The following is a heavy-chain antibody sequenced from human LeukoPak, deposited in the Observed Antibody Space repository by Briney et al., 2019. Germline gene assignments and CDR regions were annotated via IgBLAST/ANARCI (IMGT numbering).Heavy chain of an antibody. Sequence: SWVRQAPGKGLEWVSGINWNGGSTGYADSVKGRFTISRDNAKNSLYLQMNSLRAEDTALYYCARSIAAAGTVAFDYWGQGTLVTVSS. D-gene: IGHD6-13*01. CDR3: ARSIAAAGTVAFDY. V-gene: IGHV3-20*03. CDR2: INWNGGST. J-gene: IGHJ4*02.